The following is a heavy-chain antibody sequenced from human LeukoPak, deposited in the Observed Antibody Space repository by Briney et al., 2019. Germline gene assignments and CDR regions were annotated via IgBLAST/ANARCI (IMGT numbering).Heavy chain of an antibody. CDR3: ARRAKVNFVGLFGEDNNYYYMDV. CDR1: AESFTTYY. V-gene: IGHV4-34*01. J-gene: IGHJ6*03. CDR2: INHTGST. D-gene: IGHD3-10*02. Sequence: PSETLSLTCAVYAESFTTYYWSWIRQTPGKGLEWIGEINHTGSTNYNPSLKSRVTMATDTSKNQFSLKLSSATAADTAVYYCARRAKVNFVGLFGEDNNYYYMDVWGKGTTVTVSS.